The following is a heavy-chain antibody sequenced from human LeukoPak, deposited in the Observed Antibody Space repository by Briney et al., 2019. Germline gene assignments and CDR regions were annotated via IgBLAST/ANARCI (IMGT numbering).Heavy chain of an antibody. D-gene: IGHD2-15*01. CDR3: AKPGSYCSGGSCSLFFDY. CDR2: ISYDGSNK. Sequence: GGSLRLSCAASGFTFSSYGMHWVRQAPGKGLEWVAVISYDGSNKYYADSVKGRFTISRDNSKNTLYLQMNSLRAEGTAVYYCAKPGSYCSGGSCSLFFDYWGQGTLVTVSS. V-gene: IGHV3-30*18. CDR1: GFTFSSYG. J-gene: IGHJ4*02.